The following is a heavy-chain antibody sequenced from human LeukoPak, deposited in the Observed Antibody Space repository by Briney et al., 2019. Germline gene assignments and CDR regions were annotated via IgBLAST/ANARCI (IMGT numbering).Heavy chain of an antibody. CDR3: ARDLIDYDFWSGYYPFDY. CDR2: ISSSSSTI. D-gene: IGHD3-3*01. Sequence: GGSLRLSCAASGFTFSSYSMNWVGQAPGKGLEWVSYISSSSSTIYYADSVKGRFTISRDNAKNSLYLQMNSLRAEDTAVYYCARDLIDYDFWSGYYPFDYWGQGTLVTVSS. V-gene: IGHV3-48*01. J-gene: IGHJ4*02. CDR1: GFTFSSYS.